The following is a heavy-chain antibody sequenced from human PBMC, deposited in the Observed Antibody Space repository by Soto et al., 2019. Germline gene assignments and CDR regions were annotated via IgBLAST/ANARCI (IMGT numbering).Heavy chain of an antibody. J-gene: IGHJ5*02. CDR3: ARVQARNWFDP. Sequence: SETLSLTCTVSGGSISSYYWSWIRQPPGKGLEWIGYIYYSGSTNYNPSLKSRVTISVDTSKNQFSLKLSSVTAADTAVYYCARVQARNWFDPWGQGTLVTVSS. V-gene: IGHV4-59*08. CDR2: IYYSGST. D-gene: IGHD5-12*01. CDR1: GGSISSYY.